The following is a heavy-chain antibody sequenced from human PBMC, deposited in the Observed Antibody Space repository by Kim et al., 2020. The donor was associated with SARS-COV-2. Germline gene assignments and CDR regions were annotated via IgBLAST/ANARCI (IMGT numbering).Heavy chain of an antibody. CDR1: GGSISSSSYY. J-gene: IGHJ4*02. Sequence: SETLSLTCTVSGGSISSSSYYWGWIRQPPGKGLEWIGSIYYSGSTYYNPSLKSRVTISVDTSKNQFSLKLSSVTAADTAVYYCARQVAMGVDFDYWGQGTLVTVSS. D-gene: IGHD2-15*01. CDR2: IYYSGST. V-gene: IGHV4-39*01. CDR3: ARQVAMGVDFDY.